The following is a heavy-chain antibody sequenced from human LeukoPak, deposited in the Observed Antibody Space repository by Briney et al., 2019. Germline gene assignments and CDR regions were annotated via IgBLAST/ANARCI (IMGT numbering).Heavy chain of an antibody. CDR1: GYIFTGYY. V-gene: IGHV1-2*02. CDR2: INPNSGGT. Sequence: GASVKVSCKASGYIFTGYYIHWARQTPGQGLEWMGWINPNSGGTNYAQKFQGRVTMTRDTPISTAYMELSRLESDDSAVYYCATSSYYYGSGTSPFDSWGQGTLVTVSS. J-gene: IGHJ4*02. CDR3: ATSSYYYGSGTSPFDS. D-gene: IGHD3-10*01.